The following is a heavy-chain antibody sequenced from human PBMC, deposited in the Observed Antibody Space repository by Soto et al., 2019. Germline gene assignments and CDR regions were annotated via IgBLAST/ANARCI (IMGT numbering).Heavy chain of an antibody. CDR3: ARRYGPGFDY. V-gene: IGHV4-39*01. Sequence: SETLSLTCTVSGGSINNNHYYWGWVRQPPGKGLEWIASISYSGTTYFNPSLKSRVVKSVDTSRNQFSLKLSSVTAADTAVYYCARRYGPGFDYWGQGTLVTVSS. CDR2: ISYSGTT. CDR1: GGSINNNHYY. J-gene: IGHJ4*02. D-gene: IGHD4-17*01.